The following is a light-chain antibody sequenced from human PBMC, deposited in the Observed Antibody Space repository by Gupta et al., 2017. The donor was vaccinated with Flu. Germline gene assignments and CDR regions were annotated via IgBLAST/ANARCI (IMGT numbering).Light chain of an antibody. V-gene: IGKV1-12*01. CDR3: QQGDNFPIT. CDR1: QDVSSW. J-gene: IGKJ4*01. CDR2: VAT. Sequence: DIQLTQSPSSVSASVGDRVTMTCRTSQDVSSWVAWYQKKPGKAPRLLISVATNLQPGAPSRFSGSGSGTEFILTIARLQTEDLATYFCQQGDNFPITFGGGTKV.